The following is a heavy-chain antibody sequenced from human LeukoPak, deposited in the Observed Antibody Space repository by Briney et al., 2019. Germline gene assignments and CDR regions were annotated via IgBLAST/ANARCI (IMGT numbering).Heavy chain of an antibody. CDR3: ARWYCGGGSCYSYYYGMDV. J-gene: IGHJ6*02. CDR1: GYTFTGYY. V-gene: IGHV1-2*02. D-gene: IGHD2-15*01. Sequence: ASVKVSCKASGYTFTGYYMHWVRQAPGQGLEWMGWINPNSGGTNSAQKFQGRVTMTRDASISTAYMELSRLGSDDTAVYYCARWYCGGGSCYSYYYGMDVWGQGTTVTVSS. CDR2: INPNSGGT.